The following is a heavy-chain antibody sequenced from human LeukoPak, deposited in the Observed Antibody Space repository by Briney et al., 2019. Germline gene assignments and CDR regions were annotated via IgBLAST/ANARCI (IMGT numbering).Heavy chain of an antibody. D-gene: IGHD6-19*01. CDR2: IYSGSP. CDR1: GGSIRSYY. J-gene: IGHJ4*02. CDR3: ARHRGSSGWYYFDY. Sequence: PSETLPLTCTVSGGSIRSYYWSWTRQPPGKGLEWIGHIYSGSPKYNPSLESRVTISVDTSKNQFSLKLSSVTAADTAVYYCARHRGSSGWYYFDYWGQGTLVTVSS. V-gene: IGHV4-59*08.